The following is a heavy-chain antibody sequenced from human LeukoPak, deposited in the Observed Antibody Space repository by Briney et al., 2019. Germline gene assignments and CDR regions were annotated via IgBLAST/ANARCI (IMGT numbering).Heavy chain of an antibody. CDR1: GGSISSYY. J-gene: IGHJ6*02. CDR3: ARGNDYSNFGNKYYYYGMDV. CDR2: IYYSGST. Sequence: PSETLSLTCTVSGGSISSYYWSWIRQPPGKGLEWIGYIYYSGSTNYNPSLKSRVTISVDTSKNQFSLKLSSVTAADTAVYYCARGNDYSNFGNKYYYYGMDVWGQGTTVTVSS. V-gene: IGHV4-59*01. D-gene: IGHD4-11*01.